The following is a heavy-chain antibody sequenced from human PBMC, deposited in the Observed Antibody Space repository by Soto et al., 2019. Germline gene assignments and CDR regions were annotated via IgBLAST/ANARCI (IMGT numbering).Heavy chain of an antibody. CDR3: AREPITAMVARNYYYGMDV. CDR2: INPNSGGT. Sequence: GASVEVSCKASGYTFAGCYRRWVRQAPGQGLEWMGWINPNSGGTNYAQKFQGWVTMTRDTSISTAYMELSRLRSDDTAVYYCAREPITAMVARNYYYGMDVWGQGTTVTVSS. CDR1: GYTFAGCY. J-gene: IGHJ6*02. V-gene: IGHV1-2*04. D-gene: IGHD5-18*01.